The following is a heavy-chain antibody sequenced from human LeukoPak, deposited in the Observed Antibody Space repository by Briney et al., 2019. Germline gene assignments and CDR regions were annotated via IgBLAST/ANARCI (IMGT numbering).Heavy chain of an antibody. CDR3: ARVFIGGSGTYGRYYYMDV. CDR2: IYYSGST. CDR1: GGSISSSSYY. Sequence: SETLSLTCTVSGGSISSSSYYWGWIRQPPGKGLEWIGSIYYSGSTYYNPSLKSRVTMSVDTSKNQFSLKLSSVTAADTAVYYCARVFIGGSGTYGRYYYMDVWGKGTTVTVSS. D-gene: IGHD3-10*01. J-gene: IGHJ6*03. V-gene: IGHV4-39*07.